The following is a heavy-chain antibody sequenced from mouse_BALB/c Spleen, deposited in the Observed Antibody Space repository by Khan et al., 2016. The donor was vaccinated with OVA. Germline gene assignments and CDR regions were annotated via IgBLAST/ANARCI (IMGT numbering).Heavy chain of an antibody. J-gene: IGHJ1*01. CDR1: GYPFTNYG. CDR3: ASGGYWYFDV. V-gene: IGHV9-3-1*01. CDR2: INTYTGEP. Sequence: QIQLVQSGPELKKPGETVKISCKASGYPFTNYGMNWVKQAPGKGLKWMGWINTYTGEPTYTDDFKGRFAFSLETSASTAYLQIDNLKNEDTASYFCASGGYWYFDVWGAGTTVTVS. D-gene: IGHD1-1*02.